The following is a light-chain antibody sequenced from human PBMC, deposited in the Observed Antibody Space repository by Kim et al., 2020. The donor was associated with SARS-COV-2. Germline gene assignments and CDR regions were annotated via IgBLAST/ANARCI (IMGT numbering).Light chain of an antibody. Sequence: AAGKADRVNSGGNRDGRKSVHWYRQKQGQAPVLVIYYDSDRTPGIPERFSCSDSGNAATLTISRVEAGDEDDYYCQVWDSSSDHVVFGGGTKVTVL. CDR2: YDS. J-gene: IGLJ2*01. V-gene: IGLV3-21*04. CDR3: QVWDSSSDHVV. CDR1: RDGRKS.